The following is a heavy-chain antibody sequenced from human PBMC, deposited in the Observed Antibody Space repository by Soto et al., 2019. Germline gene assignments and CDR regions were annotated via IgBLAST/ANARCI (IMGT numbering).Heavy chain of an antibody. V-gene: IGHV6-1*01. CDR3: ARVPIAEVEGSWFDP. CDR1: GDSVSSNSAA. Sequence: SQTLSLTCVISGDSVSSNSAAWNWIRQSPSRGLEWLGRTYYRSKWYNDYAVSVKSRITINPDTSKNQFSLQLNSVTPEDTAVYYCARVPIAEVEGSWFDPWGQGTPVTVSS. CDR2: TYYRSKWYN. J-gene: IGHJ5*02. D-gene: IGHD6-13*01.